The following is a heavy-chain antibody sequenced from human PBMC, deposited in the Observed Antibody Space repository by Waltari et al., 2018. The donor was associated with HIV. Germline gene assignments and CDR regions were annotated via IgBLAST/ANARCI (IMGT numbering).Heavy chain of an antibody. D-gene: IGHD2-8*01. CDR3: ARGYCTNGVCYTTLYY. V-gene: IGHV4-34*01. J-gene: IGHJ4*02. CDR2: INHSGST. Sequence: QVQLQQWGAGLLKPSETLSLTCAVYGGSFSGYYWRWIRQPPGKGLEWIGEINHSGSTNYNPSLKSRVTISVDTSKNQFSLKLSSVTAADTAVYYCARGYCTNGVCYTTLYYWGQGTLVTVSS. CDR1: GGSFSGYY.